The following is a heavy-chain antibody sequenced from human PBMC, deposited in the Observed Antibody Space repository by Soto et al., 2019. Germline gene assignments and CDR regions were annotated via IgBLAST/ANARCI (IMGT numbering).Heavy chain of an antibody. V-gene: IGHV3-23*01. D-gene: IGHD2-2*02. CDR1: GFTFSSYA. J-gene: IGHJ6*02. Sequence: PGGSLRLSCAASGFTFSSYAMSWVRQAPGKGLEWVSAISGSGGSTYYADSVKGRFTISRDNSKNTLYLQMNSLRAEDTAVYYCAKDLFCSGTSCYTSDYYGLDVWGLGTTVTVS. CDR2: ISGSGGST. CDR3: AKDLFCSGTSCYTSDYYGLDV.